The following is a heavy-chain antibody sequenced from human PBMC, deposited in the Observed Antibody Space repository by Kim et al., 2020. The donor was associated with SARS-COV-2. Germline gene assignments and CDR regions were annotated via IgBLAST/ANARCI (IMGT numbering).Heavy chain of an antibody. D-gene: IGHD2-8*01. Sequence: SETLSLTCTVSGGSVSSGSYYWSWIRQPPGKGLEWIGYIYYSGSTNYNPSLKSRVTISVDTSKNQFSLKLSSVTAADTAVYYCARSTPSNYFDYWGQGTLVTVSS. CDR1: GGSVSSGSYY. J-gene: IGHJ4*02. CDR3: ARSTPSNYFDY. CDR2: IYYSGST. V-gene: IGHV4-61*01.